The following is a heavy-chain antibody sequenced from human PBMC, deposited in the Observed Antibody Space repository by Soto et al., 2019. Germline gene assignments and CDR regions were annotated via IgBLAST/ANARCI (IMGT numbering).Heavy chain of an antibody. Sequence: SETLSLTCAVYGGSFSGYYWSWIRQPPGKGLEWIGEINHSGSTNYNPSLKSRVTISVDTSKNQFSLKLSSVTAADTAVYYCARASQDIVVVPAAIFDYWGQGTLVTVSS. J-gene: IGHJ4*02. CDR2: INHSGST. CDR1: GGSFSGYY. V-gene: IGHV4-34*01. CDR3: ARASQDIVVVPAAIFDY. D-gene: IGHD2-2*01.